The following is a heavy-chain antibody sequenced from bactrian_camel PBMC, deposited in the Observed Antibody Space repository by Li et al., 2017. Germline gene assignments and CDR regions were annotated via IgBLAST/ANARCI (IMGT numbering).Heavy chain of an antibody. CDR1: GYSYPRNC. CDR2: IGRDGRT. D-gene: IGHD3*01. CDR3: VAHFLCRGGYCCPVEYKN. J-gene: IGHJ4*01. Sequence: HVQLVESGGGSVQAGGSLRLACVSSGYSYPRNCLAWFRQSPEKEREGVAAIGRDGRTSYAASVKGRFTISRDNGRGTVSLQMNNLVPEDTAVYYCVAHFLCRGGYCCPVEYKNWSQGTQVTVS. V-gene: IGHV3S53*01.